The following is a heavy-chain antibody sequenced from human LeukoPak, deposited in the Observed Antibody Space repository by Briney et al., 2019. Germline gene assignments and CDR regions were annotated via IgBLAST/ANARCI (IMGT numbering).Heavy chain of an antibody. Sequence: SETLSLTCDVYGGSFSGYYWSWIRQPPGKGLEWIGEINHSGSTNYNPSLKSRVTISVDTSKNQFSLKLSSVTAADTAVYYCAREGVVGAYGHFDYWGQGTLVTVSS. CDR2: INHSGST. V-gene: IGHV4-34*01. J-gene: IGHJ4*02. CDR1: GGSFSGYY. D-gene: IGHD2-15*01. CDR3: AREGVVGAYGHFDY.